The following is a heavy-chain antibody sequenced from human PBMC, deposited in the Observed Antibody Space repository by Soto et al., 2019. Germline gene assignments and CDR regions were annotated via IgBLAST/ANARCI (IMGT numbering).Heavy chain of an antibody. CDR2: IYYSGRT. J-gene: IGHJ6*02. CDR1: GGSFSSYY. Sequence: PSETLSLTCTVSGGSFSSYYWSWIRQPPGKGLEWIGHIYYSGRTNYNPSLKSRVTISGDTSKNQLSLKLSSVTAADTAVYYCARDYYYDSRGYHGAYYYGMDVWGQGTTVTVSS. V-gene: IGHV4-59*01. CDR3: ARDYYYDSRGYHGAYYYGMDV. D-gene: IGHD3-22*01.